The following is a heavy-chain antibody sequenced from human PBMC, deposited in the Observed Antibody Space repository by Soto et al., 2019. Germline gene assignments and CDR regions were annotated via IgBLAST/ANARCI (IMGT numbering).Heavy chain of an antibody. CDR2: IKSKTDGGTT. J-gene: IGHJ6*02. V-gene: IGHV3-15*07. D-gene: IGHD3-3*01. CDR3: TTDLFLEWLFDRYGMDV. Sequence: GGSLRLSCAASGFTFSNAWMNWVRQAPGKGLEWVGRIKSKTDGGTTDYAAPVKGRFTISRDDSKNTLYLQMNSLKTADTAVYYCTTDLFLEWLFDRYGMDVWGQGTTVTVSS. CDR1: GFTFSNAW.